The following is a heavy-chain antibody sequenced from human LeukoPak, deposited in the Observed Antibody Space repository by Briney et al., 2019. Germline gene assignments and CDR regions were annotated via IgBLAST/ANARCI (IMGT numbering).Heavy chain of an antibody. CDR3: ARVSGSYFDAFDY. V-gene: IGHV3-21*01. D-gene: IGHD1-26*01. CDR2: ISSSSSYI. J-gene: IGHJ4*02. CDR1: GFTFSSYS. Sequence: GGSLRLSCAASGFTFSSYSMNWVRQAPGKGLEWVSSISSSSSYIYYADSVKGRFTISRDNAKNSLYLQMNSLRAGDTAMYYCARVSGSYFDAFDYWGQGTLVTVSS.